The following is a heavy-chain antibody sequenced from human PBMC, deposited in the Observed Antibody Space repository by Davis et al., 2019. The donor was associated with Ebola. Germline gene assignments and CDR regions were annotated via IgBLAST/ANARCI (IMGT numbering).Heavy chain of an antibody. CDR3: ARGQEEGITIFGVVIKDYYYGMDV. CDR2: INHSGST. J-gene: IGHJ6*02. D-gene: IGHD3-3*01. V-gene: IGHV4-34*01. CDR1: GGSFSGYY. Sequence: MPSETLSLTCAVYGGSFSGYYWSWIRQPPGKGLEWIGEINHSGSTYYNPSLKSRVTISVDTSKNQFSLKLSSVTAADTAVYYCARGQEEGITIFGVVIKDYYYGMDVWGQGTTVTVSS.